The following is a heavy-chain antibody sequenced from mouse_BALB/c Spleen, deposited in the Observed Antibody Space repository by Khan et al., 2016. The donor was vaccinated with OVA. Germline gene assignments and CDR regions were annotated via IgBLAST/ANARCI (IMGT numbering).Heavy chain of an antibody. Sequence: VRLQQSGAELVKPGASVKLSCTASGFNIKDTHMHWVKQRPEQGLEWIGRIDPANDNSKYDPRFQGKATITADTSSNTAYRHLSSLTSEDTAVYYCAPAGTGDYFDYWGQGTTLTVSS. CDR2: IDPANDNS. J-gene: IGHJ2*01. V-gene: IGHV14-3*02. CDR3: APAGTGDYFDY. CDR1: GFNIKDTH. D-gene: IGHD4-1*01.